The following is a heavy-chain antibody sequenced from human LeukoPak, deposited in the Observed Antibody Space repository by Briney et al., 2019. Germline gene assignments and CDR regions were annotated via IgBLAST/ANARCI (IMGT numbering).Heavy chain of an antibody. CDR2: ISKDGGDS. CDR1: GFTFSHYA. Sequence: GGSLRLSCAASGFTFSHYAMSWVRQAPGKGPEWVSAISKDGGDSYYANPVKGRFAISRDNSKNMLYLQMNSLRAEDTAVYYCAKDEMAVAIFDYWGQGTLVTVSS. V-gene: IGHV3-23*01. D-gene: IGHD6-19*01. J-gene: IGHJ4*02. CDR3: AKDEMAVAIFDY.